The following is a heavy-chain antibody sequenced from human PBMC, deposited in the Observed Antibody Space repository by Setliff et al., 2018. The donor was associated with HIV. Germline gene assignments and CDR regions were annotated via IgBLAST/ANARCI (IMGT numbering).Heavy chain of an antibody. D-gene: IGHD5-18*01. V-gene: IGHV1-3*01. Sequence: ASVKVSCKASGYTVNTYALHWVRQAPGQGLEWMGWINVGNGNTKYSQKFQGRVTITRDTSASTAYMELSSLRFEDTAVYYCARDSYGLDYWGQGTWGVTVSS. J-gene: IGHJ4*02. CDR2: INVGNGNT. CDR1: GYTVNTYA. CDR3: ARDSYGLDY.